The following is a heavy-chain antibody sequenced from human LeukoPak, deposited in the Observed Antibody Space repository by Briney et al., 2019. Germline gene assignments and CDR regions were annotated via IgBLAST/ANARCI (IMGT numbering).Heavy chain of an antibody. CDR1: GFTFSSYG. CDR2: IRYDGSNK. CDR3: AKAGQYFVPPRDYFDY. V-gene: IGHV3-30*02. J-gene: IGHJ4*02. D-gene: IGHD4-11*01. Sequence: GGSLRLSCAASGFTFSSYGMHWVRQAPGKGLVWVAFIRYDGSNKYYADSVKGRFTISRDNSKNTLYLQMNRLRAEDTAAYYCAKAGQYFVPPRDYFDYWGQGTLITVSS.